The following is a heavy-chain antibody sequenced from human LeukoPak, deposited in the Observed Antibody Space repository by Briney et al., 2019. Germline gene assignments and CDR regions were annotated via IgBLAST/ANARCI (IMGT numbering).Heavy chain of an antibody. CDR1: GYTVTSYD. V-gene: IGHV1-8*01. CDR2: MNPNSGDT. D-gene: IGHD1-26*01. J-gene: IGHJ1*01. Sequence: ASVKVSCKASGYTVTSYDINWVRQATGEGLECMGWMNPNSGDTGYAQKFQGRVTMTTDTSTSTAYMELSSLISEDTAVYYCARGGAGSIGMLFQHWGQGTLVTVSS. CDR3: ARGGAGSIGMLFQH.